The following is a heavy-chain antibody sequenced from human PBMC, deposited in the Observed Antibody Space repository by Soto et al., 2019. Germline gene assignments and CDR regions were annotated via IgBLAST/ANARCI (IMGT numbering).Heavy chain of an antibody. Sequence: SETLSLTCTVSGGPISSDGYYWTWIRQFPGKGLEWIGYVHYSGSAHYNPSLTSRLTMSVDTSKNQFSLNLSSVTAADSAVYYCARVEYGGSSPFDFWGQGTLVTVSS. CDR2: VHYSGSA. CDR1: GGPISSDGYY. V-gene: IGHV4-31*03. J-gene: IGHJ5*01. CDR3: ARVEYGGSSPFDF. D-gene: IGHD1-26*01.